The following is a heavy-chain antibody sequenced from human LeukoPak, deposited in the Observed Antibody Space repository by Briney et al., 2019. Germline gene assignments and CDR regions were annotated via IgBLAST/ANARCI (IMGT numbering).Heavy chain of an antibody. CDR3: ARDYDYGSGRRGWFDP. CDR1: GYTFTNYG. CDR2: INPSGGST. D-gene: IGHD3-10*01. Sequence: ASVKVSCKASGYTFTNYGITWVRQAPGQGLDWMGIINPSGGSTSYAQKFQGRVTMTRDTSTSTVYMELSSLRSEDTAVYYCARDYDYGSGRRGWFDPWGQGTLVTVSS. J-gene: IGHJ5*02. V-gene: IGHV1-46*01.